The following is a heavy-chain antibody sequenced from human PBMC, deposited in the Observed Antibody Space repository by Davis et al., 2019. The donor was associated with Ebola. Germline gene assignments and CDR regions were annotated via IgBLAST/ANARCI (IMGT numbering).Heavy chain of an antibody. CDR2: ISSSSSYI. CDR3: AEISIAASRYYYGMDV. CDR1: GFTVSSNF. D-gene: IGHD6-6*01. J-gene: IGHJ6*02. V-gene: IGHV3-21*01. Sequence: PGGSLRLSCAASGFTVSSNFMSWVRQAPGKGLEWVSSISSSSSYIYYADSVKGRFTISRDNAKNSLYLQMNSLRAEDTAVYYCAEISIAASRYYYGMDVWGQGTTVTVSS.